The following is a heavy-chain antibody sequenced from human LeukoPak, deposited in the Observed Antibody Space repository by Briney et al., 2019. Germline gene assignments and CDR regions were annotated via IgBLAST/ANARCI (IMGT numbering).Heavy chain of an antibody. V-gene: IGHV3-21*01. CDR2: ISGSSSYM. D-gene: IGHD3-22*01. J-gene: IGHJ4*02. CDR3: AKAYYDSSGYSYYFDY. CDR1: GFPFSAYS. Sequence: GGSLRLSCAASGFPFSAYSMNWVRQAPGKGLEWVSSISGSSSYMFYADSVKGRFTISRDNAKNSLYLQMNSLRAEDTAVYYCAKAYYDSSGYSYYFDYWGQGTLVAVSS.